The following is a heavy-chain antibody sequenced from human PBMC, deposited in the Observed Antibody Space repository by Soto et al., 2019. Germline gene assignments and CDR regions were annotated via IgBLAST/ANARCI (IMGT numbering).Heavy chain of an antibody. V-gene: IGHV4-39*07. Sequence: SETLSLTCTVSGGSISSSSYYWGWIRQPPGKGLEWIGSIYYSGSTYYNPSLKSRVTISVDTSKNQFSLKLSSVTAADTAVYYCARVVPYYDSSGPYSRAPLDAFDIWGQGTMVTVSS. CDR2: IYYSGST. D-gene: IGHD3-22*01. CDR3: ARVVPYYDSSGPYSRAPLDAFDI. CDR1: GGSISSSSYY. J-gene: IGHJ3*02.